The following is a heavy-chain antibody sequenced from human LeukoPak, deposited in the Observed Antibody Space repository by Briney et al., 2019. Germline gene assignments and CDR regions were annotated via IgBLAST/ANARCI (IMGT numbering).Heavy chain of an antibody. J-gene: IGHJ4*02. CDR2: INQDASEI. Sequence: PGGSLRLSCAASGFTFSTYWMNWYRQAPGKGLEWVGNINQDASEINYVDSVRGRFTISRDNAKNSLHLQMNSLRAEDTAVYYCATDRDNSDWQKRFDSWGQGTLDTVTP. D-gene: IGHD2-21*02. V-gene: IGHV3-7*01. CDR1: GFTFSTYW. CDR3: ATDRDNSDWQKRFDS.